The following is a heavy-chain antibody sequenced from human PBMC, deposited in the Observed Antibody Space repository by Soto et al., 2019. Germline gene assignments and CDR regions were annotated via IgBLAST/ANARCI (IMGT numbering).Heavy chain of an antibody. V-gene: IGHV3-21*01. Sequence: EVQLVESGGGLVKPGGSLRLSCAASGFTFSSYSMNWVRQAPGKGLEWVSSISSSSSYIYYADSVKGRFTISRDNARNSLYLQMNSLRPEDTAVYYCAREDRLEMATITSYYYYGMDVWGQGTTVTVSS. CDR1: GFTFSSYS. D-gene: IGHD5-12*01. CDR2: ISSSSSYI. J-gene: IGHJ6*02. CDR3: AREDRLEMATITSYYYYGMDV.